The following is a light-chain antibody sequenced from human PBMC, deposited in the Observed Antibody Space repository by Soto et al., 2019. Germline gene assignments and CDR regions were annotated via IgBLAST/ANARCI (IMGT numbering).Light chain of an antibody. CDR3: CSYAGRSTPFV. V-gene: IGLV2-23*02. CDR2: EVN. CDR1: SGDIGSYNL. Sequence: QSALTQPASVSGSPVQSITISCTGTSGDIGSYNLVSWYQHHPGKAPQLLIYEVNKRPSGVPDRFPGSKSGNTASLTISGLQSEDETDYYCCSYAGRSTPFVFGTGTKVTVL. J-gene: IGLJ1*01.